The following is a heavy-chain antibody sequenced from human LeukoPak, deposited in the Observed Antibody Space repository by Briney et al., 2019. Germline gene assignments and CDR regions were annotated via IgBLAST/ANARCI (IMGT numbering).Heavy chain of an antibody. CDR2: INTNTGNP. J-gene: IGHJ4*02. V-gene: IGHV7-4-1*02. CDR3: ARPRGYSGHYYFDY. Sequence: EASVKVSCKASGYTFTSCAMNWVRQAPGQGLEWMGWINTNTGNPTYAQGFTGRFVFSLDTSVSTAYLQISSLQAEDTAVYYCARPRGYSGHYYFDYWGQGTLVTVSS. D-gene: IGHD5-12*01. CDR1: GYTFTSCA.